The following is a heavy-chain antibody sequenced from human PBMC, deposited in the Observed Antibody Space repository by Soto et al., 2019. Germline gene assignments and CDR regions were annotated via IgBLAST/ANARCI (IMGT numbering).Heavy chain of an antibody. V-gene: IGHV4-59*08. Sequence: QVQLQQSGPGLVKPSETLSLTCSVSSGPSSSHNWGWIRQPPGRGLEWIGYVYSTGGTSYNPSLKCRVTISADTSTNHNSLTLTSVTAANTAVYYCVRQENGNLHGVVDVWGQGTTVRVSS. J-gene: IGHJ6*02. CDR3: VRQENGNLHGVVDV. CDR2: VYSTGGT. D-gene: IGHD1-1*01. CDR1: SGPSSSHN.